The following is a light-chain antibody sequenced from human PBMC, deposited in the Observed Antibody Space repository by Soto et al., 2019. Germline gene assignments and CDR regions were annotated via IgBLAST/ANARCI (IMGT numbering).Light chain of an antibody. Sequence: PGERATLSCRASQSVSSSYLAWYQQKPGQAPRLLIYGASSRATGIPDRFSGSGSGTDFTLTISRLEPEDFAVYYCQQYGSSPLFGQGTKLEIK. CDR3: QQYGSSPL. V-gene: IGKV3-20*01. CDR1: QSVSSSY. CDR2: GAS. J-gene: IGKJ2*01.